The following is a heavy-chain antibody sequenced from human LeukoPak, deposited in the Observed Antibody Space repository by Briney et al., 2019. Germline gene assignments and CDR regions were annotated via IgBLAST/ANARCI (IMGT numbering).Heavy chain of an antibody. CDR1: GYTFTGYY. CDR2: INPNSGGT. D-gene: IGHD5-12*01. V-gene: IGHV1-2*02. CDR3: ARGSGYDYDFDY. Sequence: SVKVSCKASGYTFTGYYMHWVRQAPGQGLEWMGWINPNSGGTNYGQKFQGRVTMTRDTSISTAYMELSRLRSDDTAVYYCARGSGYDYDFDYWGQGTLVTVSS. J-gene: IGHJ4*02.